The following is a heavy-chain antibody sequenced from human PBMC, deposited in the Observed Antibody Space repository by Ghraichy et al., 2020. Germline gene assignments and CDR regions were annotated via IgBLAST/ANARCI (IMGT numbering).Heavy chain of an antibody. CDR3: ARAADSRQWRLFDY. V-gene: IGHV3-74*01. Sequence: GGSLRLSCAASGFTFSNYWMHWVRQAPGKGLVWVSRIDYDETGPGYADSVKGRFTISRDNAKNTLYLQMNSLRAEDTAVYYCARAADSRQWRLFDYWGQGTLVTVSS. D-gene: IGHD6-19*01. J-gene: IGHJ4*02. CDR2: IDYDETGP. CDR1: GFTFSNYW.